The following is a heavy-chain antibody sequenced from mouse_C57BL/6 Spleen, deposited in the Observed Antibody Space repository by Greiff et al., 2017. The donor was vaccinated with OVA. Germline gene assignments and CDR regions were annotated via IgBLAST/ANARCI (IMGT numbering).Heavy chain of an antibody. CDR2: ISSGSSTI. Sequence: EVMLVESGGGLVKPGGSLKLSCAASGFTFSDYGMHWVRQAPEKGLEWVAYISSGSSTIYYADTVKGRFTISRDSAKNTLFLQMTSLRSEDTAMYYCAREDYDWFACWGQGTLVTVSA. D-gene: IGHD2-4*01. CDR1: GFTFSDYG. CDR3: AREDYDWFAC. V-gene: IGHV5-17*01. J-gene: IGHJ3*01.